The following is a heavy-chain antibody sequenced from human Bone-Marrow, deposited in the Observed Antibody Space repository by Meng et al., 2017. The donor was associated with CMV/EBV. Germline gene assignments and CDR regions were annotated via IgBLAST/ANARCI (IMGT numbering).Heavy chain of an antibody. CDR3: TKSRNGYGGEDY. J-gene: IGHJ4*02. CDR1: GYAFNTYG. CDR2: ISGYNGDT. V-gene: IGHV1-18*01. D-gene: IGHD5-12*01. Sequence: ASVKVSCKASGYAFNTYGISWVRQAPGQGLEWMGWISGYNGDTNYAQKLQGRVTMTTDTSTSTAYMEMRSLTSDDTAVYYCTKSRNGYGGEDYWGQGTLVTVSS.